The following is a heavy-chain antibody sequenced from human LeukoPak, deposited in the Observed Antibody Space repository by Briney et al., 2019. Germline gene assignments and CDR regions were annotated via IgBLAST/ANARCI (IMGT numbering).Heavy chain of an antibody. CDR2: ISYDGSNK. D-gene: IGHD2-2*01. V-gene: IGHV3-30*03. CDR1: GFTFSSYG. CDR3: AREGDVVVPLYAWFDP. Sequence: GGSLRLSCAASGFTFSSYGMHWVRQAPGKGLEWVAVISYDGSNKYYADSVKGRFTISRDNSKNTLYLQMNSLRAEDTAVYYCAREGDVVVPLYAWFDPWGQGTLVTVSS. J-gene: IGHJ5*02.